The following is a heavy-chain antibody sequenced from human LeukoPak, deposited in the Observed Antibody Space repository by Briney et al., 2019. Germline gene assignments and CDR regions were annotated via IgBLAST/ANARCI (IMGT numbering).Heavy chain of an antibody. CDR1: GFTFSSYA. Sequence: GGSLRLSCAASGFTFSSYAMHWVRQAPGKGLEWVAVISYDGSNKYYSDSVKGRFTISRDNSKNTLYLQMNSLRAEDTAVYYCARSRAFDIWGQGTMVTVSS. V-gene: IGHV3-30*04. CDR3: ARSRAFDI. CDR2: ISYDGSNK. J-gene: IGHJ3*02.